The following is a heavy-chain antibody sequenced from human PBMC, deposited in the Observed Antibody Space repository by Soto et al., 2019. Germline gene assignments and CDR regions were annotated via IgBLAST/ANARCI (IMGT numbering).Heavy chain of an antibody. D-gene: IGHD6-19*01. J-gene: IGHJ6*02. CDR3: ARIGLAVAGEYYGMDV. CDR1: GFSLSTSGMC. Sequence: SGPTLVNPTQTLALTCTFSGFSLSTSGMCVSWIRQPPGKALEWLARIDWDDDKYYSTSLKTRLTISKDTSKNQVVLTMTNMDPVDTATYYCARIGLAVAGEYYGMDVWGQGTTVTSP. V-gene: IGHV2-70*11. CDR2: IDWDDDK.